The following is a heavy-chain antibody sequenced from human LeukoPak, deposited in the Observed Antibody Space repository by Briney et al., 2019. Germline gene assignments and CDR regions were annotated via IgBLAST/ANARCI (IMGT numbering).Heavy chain of an antibody. CDR2: FNHSGST. Sequence: PSETLSLTCAVCGGFFSGYYWSWLRQPPGKGLEWLGEFNHSGSTNYSPSLKSRVTISVDTSKIQFSLKLSSVTAADTAVYYCARGRRGYQLLFSSRNWFDPWGQGTLVTVSS. D-gene: IGHD2-2*01. V-gene: IGHV4-34*01. CDR3: ARGRRGYQLLFSSRNWFDP. J-gene: IGHJ5*02. CDR1: GGFFSGYY.